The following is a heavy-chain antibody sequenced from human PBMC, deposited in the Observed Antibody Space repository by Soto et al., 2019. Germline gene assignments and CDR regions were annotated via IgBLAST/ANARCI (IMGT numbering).Heavy chain of an antibody. J-gene: IGHJ4*02. V-gene: IGHV3-30*03. Sequence: PGGSLRLSCAASGFTFTSYAMHWVRQAPGKGLEWVGLISYDGSNKYYADSVKGRFTISRDNSENTLYLQMNSLRTEDTALYFCASGVYHSNWYNSGLDYWGQGTMVTVSS. D-gene: IGHD6-13*01. CDR2: ISYDGSNK. CDR1: GFTFTSYA. CDR3: ASGVYHSNWYNSGLDY.